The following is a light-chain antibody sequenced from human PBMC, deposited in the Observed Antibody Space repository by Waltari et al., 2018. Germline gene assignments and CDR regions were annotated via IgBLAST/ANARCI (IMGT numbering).Light chain of an antibody. Sequence: DIQMTQSPSTQSASVGDRVTITCRASQSISHWLAWYQQKPGKAPKLLIYQASSLKSGVPSRFSGSGSGTEFTLTINSLQAEDLATYYCQQYNSASGTFGQGTKVEIK. CDR2: QAS. V-gene: IGKV1-5*03. CDR1: QSISHW. CDR3: QQYNSASGT. J-gene: IGKJ1*01.